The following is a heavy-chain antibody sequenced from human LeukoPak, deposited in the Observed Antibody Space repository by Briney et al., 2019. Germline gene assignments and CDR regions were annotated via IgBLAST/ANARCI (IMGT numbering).Heavy chain of an antibody. CDR1: GFTFDDYA. CDR2: ISWNSGSI. J-gene: IGHJ6*03. CDR3: AKALNMYYMDV. Sequence: GGSLRLSCAASGFTFDDYAMHWVRQAPGKGLEWVSGISWNSGSIGYADSVKGRFTISRDSAKNSLYLQMNSLRAEDTALYYCAKALNMYYMDVWGKGTTVTVSS. V-gene: IGHV3-9*01.